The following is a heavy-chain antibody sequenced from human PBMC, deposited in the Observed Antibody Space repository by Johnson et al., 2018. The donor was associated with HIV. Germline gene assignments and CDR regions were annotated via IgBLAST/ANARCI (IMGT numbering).Heavy chain of an antibody. Sequence: VQLVESGGGLVQPGRSLRLSCAASGFTFDDYAMHWVRQAPGKGLEWVSGSSWNSNNIGYADSVKGRFTISRDNAKNSLFMQMNSLRVEDTGVYYCARDPGYSSFDIWGQGAVVIVSS. J-gene: IGHJ3*02. CDR1: GFTFDDYA. D-gene: IGHD4-11*01. CDR2: SSWNSNNI. CDR3: ARDPGYSSFDI. V-gene: IGHV3-9*01.